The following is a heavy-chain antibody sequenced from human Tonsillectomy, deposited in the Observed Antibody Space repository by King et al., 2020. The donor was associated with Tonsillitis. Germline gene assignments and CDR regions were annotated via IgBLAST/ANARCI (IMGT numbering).Heavy chain of an antibody. CDR1: GFTFGDYA. Sequence: VQLVESGGGLVQPGRSLRLSCTASGFTFGDYAMSWVRQAPGKGLEWVGFIRSKAYGGTTEYAASVKGRLTISRDDSKSIAYLQMNSLKTEDTAVYYCTKATYDSRTYYYYMDVWGKGTTVTVSS. CDR3: TKATYDSRTYYYYMDV. D-gene: IGHD3-22*01. J-gene: IGHJ6*03. CDR2: IRSKAYGGTT. V-gene: IGHV3-49*04.